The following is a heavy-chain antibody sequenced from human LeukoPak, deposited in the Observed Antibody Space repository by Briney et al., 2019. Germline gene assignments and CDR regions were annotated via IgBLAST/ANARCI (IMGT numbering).Heavy chain of an antibody. Sequence: SETLSLTCTVSGGSISSYYWSWIRQLAGKGLEWIGRIYTSGSTNYNPSLKSRVTMSVDTSKNQFSLKLSSVTAADTAVYYCARDYLGYCSSTSCPLFDYWGQGTLVTVSS. J-gene: IGHJ4*02. CDR2: IYTSGST. V-gene: IGHV4-4*07. CDR1: GGSISSYY. CDR3: ARDYLGYCSSTSCPLFDY. D-gene: IGHD2-2*01.